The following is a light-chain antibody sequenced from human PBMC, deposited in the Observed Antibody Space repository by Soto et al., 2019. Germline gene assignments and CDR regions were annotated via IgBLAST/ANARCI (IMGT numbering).Light chain of an antibody. Sequence: DIVMTQSPDSLAVSLGERATINCKSSQSVLYSSNNKNYLAWYQQKPGQPPKLLIYWASTRESGVPDRFSGSGSGTDFTLPISGLLAEDVAVYSGQKYYSTPPLPFGGGTKVEIK. J-gene: IGKJ4*01. V-gene: IGKV4-1*01. CDR1: QSVLYSSNNKNY. CDR3: QKYYSTPPLP. CDR2: WAS.